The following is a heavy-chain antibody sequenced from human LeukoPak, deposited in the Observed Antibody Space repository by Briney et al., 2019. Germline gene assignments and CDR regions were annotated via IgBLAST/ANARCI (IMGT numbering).Heavy chain of an antibody. D-gene: IGHD3-3*01. Sequence: PSETLSLTCSVSGGSISTYYWTWIRQPPGRGLEWIGYIYYSGSTNYNPSLKSRVTISLDTSKNQFSLKLSSVTAADTAVYYCARAILSGYPDSWGQGTLVIVFS. J-gene: IGHJ4*02. V-gene: IGHV4-59*01. CDR2: IYYSGST. CDR1: GGSISTYY. CDR3: ARAILSGYPDS.